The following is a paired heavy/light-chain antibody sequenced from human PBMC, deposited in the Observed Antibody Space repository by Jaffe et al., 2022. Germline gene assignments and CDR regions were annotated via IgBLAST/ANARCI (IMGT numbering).Heavy chain of an antibody. J-gene: IGHJ4*02. D-gene: IGHD6-13*01. Sequence: QVQLVQSGSELKKPGASVKVSCKASGTPFTRYFMNWVRQAPGQGLEWMGNINTKTGNPKYAQGFTGRFVFSVDTSVSTAYLQISSLKAEDTAIYYCARGTDAPGTDYWGQGTLVTVSS. V-gene: IGHV7-4-1*02. CDR3: ARGTDAPGTDY. CDR2: INTKTGNP. CDR1: GTPFTRYF.
Light chain of an antibody. V-gene: IGLV2-8*01. CDR2: EVN. CDR3: SSYGGSDNLV. J-gene: IGLJ2*01. Sequence: QSALTQPPSASGSPGQSVTISCTGTSSDVGGYNYVSWYQQYPGKAPKLIISEVNKRPSGVPDRFSGFKSGNTASLTVSGLQAEDEANYYCSSYGGSDNLVFGGGTKLTVL. CDR1: SSDVGGYNY.